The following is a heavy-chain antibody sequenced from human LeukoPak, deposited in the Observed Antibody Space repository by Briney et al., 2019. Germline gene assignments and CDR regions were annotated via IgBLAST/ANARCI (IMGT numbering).Heavy chain of an antibody. CDR3: VKDRLYYYGSGSAFDY. D-gene: IGHD3-10*01. J-gene: IGHJ4*02. CDR2: ISGSGGST. V-gene: IGHV3-23*01. Sequence: GGSLRLSCAASGFTFSSYAMSWVRQAPGKGLEWVSGISGSGGSTYYADSVKGRFTISRDNSKNTLYLQMNSLRAEDTAVYYCVKDRLYYYGSGSAFDYWGQGTLVTVSS. CDR1: GFTFSSYA.